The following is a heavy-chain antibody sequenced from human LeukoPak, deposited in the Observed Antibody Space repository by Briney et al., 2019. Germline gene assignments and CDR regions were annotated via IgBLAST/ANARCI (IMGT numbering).Heavy chain of an antibody. CDR2: ISSSSSYI. D-gene: IGHD6-19*01. CDR1: GFTFSSYS. V-gene: IGHV3-21*04. CDR3: ARVSDISVAAYFDY. J-gene: IGHJ4*02. Sequence: GESLKISCAASGFTFSSYSMNWVRQAPGKGLEWVSSISSSSSYIYYADSVKGRFTISRDNAKNSLYLQMNSLRAEDTALYYCARVSDISVAAYFDYWGQGTLVTVSS.